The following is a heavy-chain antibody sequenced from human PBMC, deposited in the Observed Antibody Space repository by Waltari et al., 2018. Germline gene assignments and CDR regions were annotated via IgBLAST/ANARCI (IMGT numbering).Heavy chain of an antibody. CDR2: INPNSGDT. CDR3: ARESAFSTSWYPGFDP. D-gene: IGHD2-2*01. V-gene: IGHV1-2*06. CDR1: GYSLTSYY. Sequence: PGASVKVSCKASGYSLTSYYMHWVRQAPGLGLEWMGRINPNSGDTNSAPKFQGRVTLTRDTSVNTAFLELRSLTSDDTAVYFCARESAFSTSWYPGFDPWGQGTLVTVAS. J-gene: IGHJ5*02.